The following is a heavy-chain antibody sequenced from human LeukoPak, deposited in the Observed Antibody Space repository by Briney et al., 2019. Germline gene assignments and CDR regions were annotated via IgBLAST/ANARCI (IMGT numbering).Heavy chain of an antibody. D-gene: IGHD3-22*01. CDR3: ARGRSTPDSSGMGPPKPRFDY. V-gene: IGHV4-34*01. CDR1: GGSFSGYY. Sequence: SETLSLTCAVYGGSFSGYYWSWIRQPPGKGLEWIGEINHSGSTNYNPSLKSRFTISVDTSKNQFSLKLSSVTAADTAVYYCARGRSTPDSSGMGPPKPRFDYWGQGTLVTVSS. J-gene: IGHJ4*02. CDR2: INHSGST.